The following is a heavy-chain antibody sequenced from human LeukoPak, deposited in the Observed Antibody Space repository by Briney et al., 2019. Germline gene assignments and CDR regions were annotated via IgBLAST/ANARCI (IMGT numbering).Heavy chain of an antibody. CDR2: IYYTGST. CDR3: ARNLIPEQLVVNF. J-gene: IGHJ4*02. V-gene: IGHV4-59*01. Sequence: SETLSLTCAVSGGFISNYYWNWIRQPPGKGLEWIGYIYYTGSTNYNPSLKSRVTMSVDTSKNQFSLNLKSVTPEDTAMYYCARNLIPEQLVVNFWGQGTLVTVSS. CDR1: GGFISNYY. D-gene: IGHD6-13*01.